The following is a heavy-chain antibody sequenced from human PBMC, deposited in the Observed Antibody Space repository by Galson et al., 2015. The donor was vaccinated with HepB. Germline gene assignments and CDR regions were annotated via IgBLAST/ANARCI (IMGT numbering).Heavy chain of an antibody. V-gene: IGHV3-21*01. CDR1: GGTFSSYA. J-gene: IGHJ4*02. CDR2: ISSSSSYI. CDR3: ARGSGGWYVVY. Sequence: SCKASGGTFSSYAINWVRQAPGKGLEWVSSISSSSSYIYYADSVKGRFTISRDNAKNSLYLQMNSLRAEDTAVYYCARGSGGWYVVYWGQGTLVTVSS. D-gene: IGHD6-19*01.